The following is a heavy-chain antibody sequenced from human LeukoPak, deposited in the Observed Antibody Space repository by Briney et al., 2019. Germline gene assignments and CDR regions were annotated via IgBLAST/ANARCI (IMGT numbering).Heavy chain of an antibody. D-gene: IGHD6-6*01. Sequence: ASVKVSCKASGYTFTGYYMHWGRQAPGQGLEWMGWINPNSGGTNYAQKFQGRVTMTRDTSISTAYMELSRLRSDDTAVYYCARDTSLYSSSCWFDPWGQGTLVTVSS. J-gene: IGHJ5*02. CDR3: ARDTSLYSSSCWFDP. CDR2: INPNSGGT. CDR1: GYTFTGYY. V-gene: IGHV1-2*02.